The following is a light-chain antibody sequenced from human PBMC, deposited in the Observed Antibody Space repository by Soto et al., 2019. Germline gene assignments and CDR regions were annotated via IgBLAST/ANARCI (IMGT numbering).Light chain of an antibody. Sequence: QSALTQPASVSGSPGQSITISCSGTSSDVGGYNFVSWYQHHPGKAPKLMIYEVSNRPSGVSNRFSDSKSGNTASLTISGLQAEDEADYYCSSYTSSSTLLVFGGGTKLTVL. CDR1: SSDVGGYNF. CDR2: EVS. CDR3: SSYTSSSTLLV. J-gene: IGLJ2*01. V-gene: IGLV2-14*01.